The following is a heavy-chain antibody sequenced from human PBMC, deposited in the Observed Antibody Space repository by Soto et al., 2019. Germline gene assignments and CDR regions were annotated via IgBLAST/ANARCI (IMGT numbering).Heavy chain of an antibody. D-gene: IGHD3-22*01. CDR1: GFTFSDYY. J-gene: IGHJ3*02. Sequence: GGSLRLSCAASGFTFSDYYMSWIRQAPGKGLEWVSYISSSSSYTNYADSVKGRFTISRDNAKNSLYLQMNSLRAEDTAVYYCARDRGPNYYDSSGKYRDAFDIWGQGTMVTVSS. V-gene: IGHV3-11*06. CDR2: ISSSSSYT. CDR3: ARDRGPNYYDSSGKYRDAFDI.